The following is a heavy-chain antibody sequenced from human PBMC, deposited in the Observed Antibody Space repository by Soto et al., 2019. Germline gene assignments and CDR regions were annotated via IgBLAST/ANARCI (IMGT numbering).Heavy chain of an antibody. J-gene: IGHJ4*02. CDR1: GFTFSNYW. CDR2: MNSDGSNT. V-gene: IGHV3-74*01. Sequence: EVQLVESGGALVQPGGSLRLSCAASGFTFSNYWMHWVRQAPGKGLVWISRMNSDGSNTVYAEAVKGRFTISRDNAKNTLYLQMNSLRVEDTAVYYCATSKGGVSHGPNTYWGQGTLVTVSS. D-gene: IGHD2-8*01. CDR3: ATSKGGVSHGPNTY.